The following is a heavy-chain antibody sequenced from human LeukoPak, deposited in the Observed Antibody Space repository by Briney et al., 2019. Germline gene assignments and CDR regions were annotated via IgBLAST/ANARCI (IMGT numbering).Heavy chain of an antibody. CDR2: ISSGGRT. CDR3: ARLRDYYYYYMDV. CDR1: GGSFSGYY. V-gene: IGHV4-34*01. J-gene: IGHJ6*03. Sequence: SETLSLTCAVYGGSFSGYYWTWIRQSPVKGLEWIGEISSGGRTNDNPSLKSRVSISVDTSKSQFSLNLSSVTAADTAVYYCARLRDYYYYYMDVWGKGTTVTISS.